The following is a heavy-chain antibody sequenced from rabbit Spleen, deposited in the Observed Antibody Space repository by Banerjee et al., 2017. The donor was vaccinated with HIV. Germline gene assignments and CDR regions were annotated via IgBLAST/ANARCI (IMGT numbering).Heavy chain of an antibody. CDR3: ARDTGSSFSSYGMDL. D-gene: IGHD8-1*01. Sequence: QSLEESGGGLVKPGASLTLTCKASGFSFNSGYDMCWVRQAPGKGLEWIACIGAGSGGTTYYANWAKGRFTISRTSSTTVTLQMTSLTVADTATYFCARDTGSSFSSYGMDLWGPGPSSPS. V-gene: IGHV1S40*01. CDR2: IGAGSGGTT. J-gene: IGHJ6*01. CDR1: GFSFNSGYD.